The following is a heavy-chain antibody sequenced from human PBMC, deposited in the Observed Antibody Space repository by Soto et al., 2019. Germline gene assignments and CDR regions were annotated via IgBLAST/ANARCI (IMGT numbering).Heavy chain of an antibody. D-gene: IGHD6-13*01. V-gene: IGHV2-26*04. CDR2: IFSNDEK. CDR3: ASTYSTSWYWFDP. CDR1: GFSLSNAGLG. J-gene: IGHJ5*02. Sequence: QVTVKESGPVLVKPTETLTLTCTGSGFSLSNAGLGVSWIRQPPGKALEWLAHIFSNDEKSYSTSLKSRLTISKDTSKSQVVLTMTNMDPVDTGTYYCASTYSTSWYWFDPWGQGTLVTVSS.